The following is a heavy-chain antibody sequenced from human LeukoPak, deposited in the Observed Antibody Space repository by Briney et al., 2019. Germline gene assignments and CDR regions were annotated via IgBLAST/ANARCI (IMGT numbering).Heavy chain of an antibody. J-gene: IGHJ3*02. D-gene: IGHD3-22*01. CDR1: GYTFTSYG. CDR2: ISAYNGNT. CDR3: ARDSSGRNAFDI. Sequence: ASVKVSCKASGYTFTSYGISWVRQAPGQGLEWMGWISAYNGNTNYAQKLQGRVTMTTDTSTGTAYMELRSLRSDDTAVYYCARDSSGRNAFDIWGQGTMVTVSS. V-gene: IGHV1-18*01.